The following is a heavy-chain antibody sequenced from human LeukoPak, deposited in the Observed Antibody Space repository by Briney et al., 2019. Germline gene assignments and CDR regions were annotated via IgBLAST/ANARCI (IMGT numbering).Heavy chain of an antibody. V-gene: IGHV1-3*01. CDR1: GYIVTRFA. D-gene: IGHD3-9*01. Sequence: GASVKVSCKASGYIVTRFAMHWVRQAPGQRLEWMGWINAGNGNTKYSQKFQRRVTIARDTSANTVHMQLRSLRSEDTAVYYCARAYYDISTGYSPSPWMDAWGKGTTVTVSS. J-gene: IGHJ6*04. CDR3: ARAYYDISTGYSPSPWMDA. CDR2: INAGNGNT.